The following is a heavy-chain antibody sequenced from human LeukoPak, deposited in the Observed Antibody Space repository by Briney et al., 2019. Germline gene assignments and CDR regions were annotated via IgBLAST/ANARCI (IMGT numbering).Heavy chain of an antibody. CDR3: ARDRVPAAYNNWFDP. D-gene: IGHD2-2*01. CDR2: IRYDGSNK. J-gene: IGHJ5*02. V-gene: IGHV3-30*02. Sequence: GGSLRLSCAASGFTFSSCGFHWVRQAPGKGLEWVAFIRYDGSNKYYADSVKGRFTISRDNSKNTLYLQMNSLRAEDTAVYYCARDRVPAAYNNWFDPWGQGTLVTVSS. CDR1: GFTFSSCG.